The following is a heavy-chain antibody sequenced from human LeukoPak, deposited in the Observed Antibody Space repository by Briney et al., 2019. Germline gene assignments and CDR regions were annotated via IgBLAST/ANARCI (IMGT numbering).Heavy chain of an antibody. V-gene: IGHV1-18*01. Sequence: ASVKVSCKASGYTFTSYGISWVRQAPGQGLEWMGWISAYNGNTNYAQKLQGRVTMTTDTSTSTAYMELRSLRSDDTAVDYCARDGAFYYDSSGYSFDYWGQGTLVTVSS. CDR3: ARDGAFYYDSSGYSFDY. CDR1: GYTFTSYG. D-gene: IGHD3-22*01. J-gene: IGHJ4*02. CDR2: ISAYNGNT.